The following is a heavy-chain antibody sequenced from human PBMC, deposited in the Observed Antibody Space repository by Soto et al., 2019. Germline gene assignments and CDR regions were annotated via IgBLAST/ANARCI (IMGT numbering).Heavy chain of an antibody. CDR2: IYYSGST. CDR3: AKRYCSGSSCFYFNQYFDY. J-gene: IGHJ4*02. D-gene: IGHD2-15*01. Sequence: PSETLSLTCTVSGGSISSSSYYWGWIRQPPGEGLEWIGSIYYSGSTFHNPSLKSRVTISVDTSKNQFSLKLSSVTAADTAVYYCAKRYCSGSSCFYFNQYFDYWGQGTLVTGSS. V-gene: IGHV4-39*01. CDR1: GGSISSSSYY.